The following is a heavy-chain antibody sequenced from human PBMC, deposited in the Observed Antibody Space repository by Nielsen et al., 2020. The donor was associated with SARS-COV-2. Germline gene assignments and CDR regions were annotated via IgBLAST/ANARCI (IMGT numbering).Heavy chain of an antibody. CDR3: AKGRAIFMIYFTRGGPDY. J-gene: IGHJ4*02. CDR2: ISFDGTNQ. D-gene: IGHD3/OR15-3a*01. CDR1: TFTLSSHG. Sequence: GESLKISCAASTFTLSSHGMHWVRQAPGKGLEWVALISFDGTNQHYADSVKGRFTISRDNSRSTLYLQMNTLRDEETDTYYCAKGRAIFMIYFTRGGPDYWGQGTLVTVSS. V-gene: IGHV3-30*18.